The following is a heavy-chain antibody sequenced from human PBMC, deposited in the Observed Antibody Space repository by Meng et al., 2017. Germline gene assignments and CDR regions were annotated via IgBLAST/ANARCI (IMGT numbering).Heavy chain of an antibody. CDR2: ISYDGSNK. Sequence: GESLKISCAASGFTFSSYAMHWVRQAPGKGLEWVAVISYDGSNKYYADSVKGRFTISRDNSKNTLYLQMNSLRAEDTAVYYCARVEPHVLLWFGELYAYFDYWGQGTLVTVSS. D-gene: IGHD3-10*01. V-gene: IGHV3-30*04. CDR1: GFTFSSYA. CDR3: ARVEPHVLLWFGELYAYFDY. J-gene: IGHJ4*02.